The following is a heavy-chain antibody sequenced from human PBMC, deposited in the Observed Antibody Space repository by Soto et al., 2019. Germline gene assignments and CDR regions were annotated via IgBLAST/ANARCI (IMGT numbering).Heavy chain of an antibody. CDR2: IYYSGST. CDR3: ARAQQQLVRAGIIDWFDP. D-gene: IGHD6-13*01. J-gene: IGHJ5*02. CDR1: GGSISSGGYY. Sequence: SETLSLTCTVSGGSISSGGYYWSWIRQHPGKGLEWIGYIYYSGSTYYNPSLKSRVTISVDTSKNQFSLKLSSVTAADTAVYYCARAQQQLVRAGIIDWFDPWGQGTLVTVSS. V-gene: IGHV4-31*03.